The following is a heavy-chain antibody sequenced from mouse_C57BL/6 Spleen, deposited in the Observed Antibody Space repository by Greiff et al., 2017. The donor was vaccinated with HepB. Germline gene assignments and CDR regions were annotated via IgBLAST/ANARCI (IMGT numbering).Heavy chain of an antibody. J-gene: IGHJ4*01. V-gene: IGHV1-50*01. CDR1: GYTFTSYW. Sequence: QVQLQQPGAELVKPGASVKLSCKASGYTFTSYWMQWVKQRPGQGLEWIGEIDPSDSYTNYNQKFKGKATMTVDTTSSTSYMPLSSLTSEDSAVYYCARSPYGPYYARDYWGQGTSVTVSS. CDR2: IDPSDSYT. CDR3: ARSPYGPYYARDY. D-gene: IGHD1-1*02.